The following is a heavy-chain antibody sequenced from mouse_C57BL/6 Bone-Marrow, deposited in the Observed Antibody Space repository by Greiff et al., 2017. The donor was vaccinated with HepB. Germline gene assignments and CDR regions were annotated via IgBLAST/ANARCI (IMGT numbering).Heavy chain of an antibody. CDR3: ARSPITTVVARWYFDV. D-gene: IGHD1-1*01. CDR2: IRNKANGYTT. J-gene: IGHJ1*03. CDR1: GFTFTDYY. Sequence: EVQRVESGGGLVQPGGSLSLSCAASGFTFTDYYMSWVRQPPGKALEWLGFIRNKANGYTTEYSASVKGRFTISRDNSQSILYLQMNALRAEDSATYYCARSPITTVVARWYFDVWGTGTTVTVSS. V-gene: IGHV7-3*01.